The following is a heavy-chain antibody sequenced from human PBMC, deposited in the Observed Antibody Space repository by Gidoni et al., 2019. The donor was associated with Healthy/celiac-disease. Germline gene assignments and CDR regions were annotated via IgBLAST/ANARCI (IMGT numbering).Heavy chain of an antibody. J-gene: IGHJ4*02. Sequence: EVQLVESVGGLVQPGGSLRLSCSASGFPFIRYRMNWVRQAPGKGLEWVSYISSSSSTIYYADAVKGRFTSSRDNAKNSMYLQMNSMRDEDTAVYYCARLRESIAARPSSAFDYWGKGTLVTVSS. D-gene: IGHD6-6*01. CDR1: GFPFIRYR. V-gene: IGHV3-48*02. CDR3: ARLRESIAARPSSAFDY. CDR2: ISSSSSTI.